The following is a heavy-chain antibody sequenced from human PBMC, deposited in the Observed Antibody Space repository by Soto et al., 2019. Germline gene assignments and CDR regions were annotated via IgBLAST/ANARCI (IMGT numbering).Heavy chain of an antibody. V-gene: IGHV3-30-3*01. CDR2: ISYDGSNK. J-gene: IGHJ4*02. Sequence: GGSLRLSCAASGFTFSSYAMHWVRQAPGKGLEWVAVISYDGSNKYYADSVKGRFTISRDNSKNTLYLQMNSLRAEDTAVYYCARDGAVAGLSPPGRIYWGQGTLVTVSS. CDR3: ARDGAVAGLSPPGRIY. D-gene: IGHD6-19*01. CDR1: GFTFSSYA.